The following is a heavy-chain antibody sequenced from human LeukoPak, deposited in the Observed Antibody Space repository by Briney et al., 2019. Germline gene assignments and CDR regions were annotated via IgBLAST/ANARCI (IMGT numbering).Heavy chain of an antibody. Sequence: PSETLSLTCAVYGGSFSGYYWSWLRQPPGKGLEWIGEINHSGSTNYNPSLKSRVTISVDTSKNQFSLKLSSVTAADTAVYYCARGPYDSSGYYYPQFDYWGQGTLVTVSS. J-gene: IGHJ4*02. CDR1: GGSFSGYY. V-gene: IGHV4-34*01. CDR3: ARGPYDSSGYYYPQFDY. CDR2: INHSGST. D-gene: IGHD3-22*01.